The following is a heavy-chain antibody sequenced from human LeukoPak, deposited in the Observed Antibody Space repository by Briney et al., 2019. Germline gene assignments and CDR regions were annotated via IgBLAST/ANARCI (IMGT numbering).Heavy chain of an antibody. CDR2: IYYSGST. J-gene: IGHJ4*02. D-gene: IGHD3-22*01. V-gene: IGHV4-59*06. CDR1: GGSISSYY. CDR3: STNRYYYDSSGSIGAFEN. Sequence: SETLSLTCTVSGGSISSYYWSWIRQHPGKGLEWIGYIYYSGSTDYNPSLKSRVTISVDTSNNQFSLKLSSVTAADTAVYYCSTNRYYYDSSGSIGAFENWGQGALVTVSS.